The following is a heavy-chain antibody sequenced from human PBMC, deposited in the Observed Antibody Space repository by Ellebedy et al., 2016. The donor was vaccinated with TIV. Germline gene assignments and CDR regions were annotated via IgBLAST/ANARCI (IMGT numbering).Heavy chain of an antibody. Sequence: GESLKISXAASGFTFSNAWMNWVRQAPGKGLEWVGRIKSKTDGGTTDYAAPVKGRFTISRDDSKNTLYLQMNSLKTEDTAVYYCAYNWNSYWGQGTLVTVSS. CDR1: GFTFSNAW. CDR2: IKSKTDGGTT. CDR3: AYNWNSY. D-gene: IGHD1-7*01. J-gene: IGHJ4*02. V-gene: IGHV3-15*07.